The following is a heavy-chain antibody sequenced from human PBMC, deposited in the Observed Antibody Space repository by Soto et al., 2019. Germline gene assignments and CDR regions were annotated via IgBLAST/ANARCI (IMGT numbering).Heavy chain of an antibody. CDR3: ARESTYYYDSSGDDDAFDI. Sequence: EASVKVSFKASGYTFTYYVMHWVRQAPGQRLEWMGWINVGNGNTKYSQKFQGSVTITRDTSASTAYMELSSLRSEDTAVYYCARESTYYYDSSGDDDAFDIWGQGTMVTVSS. V-gene: IGHV1-3*01. J-gene: IGHJ3*02. D-gene: IGHD3-22*01. CDR2: INVGNGNT. CDR1: GYTFTYYV.